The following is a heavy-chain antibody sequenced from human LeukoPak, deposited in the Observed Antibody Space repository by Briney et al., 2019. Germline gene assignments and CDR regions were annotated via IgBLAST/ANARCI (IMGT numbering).Heavy chain of an antibody. J-gene: IGHJ6*02. Sequence: GGSLRLSCTGSGFTVSSSYMSWVRRAPGKGLEWVSLIYSEGTTYYADSVKGRFTISRDTSKNTLYLQMNSLRADDTAVYYCARESRLRRENYYYGLDVWGQGTTVTVSS. D-gene: IGHD1-26*01. CDR1: GFTVSSSY. CDR3: ARESRLRRENYYYGLDV. CDR2: IYSEGTT. V-gene: IGHV3-53*01.